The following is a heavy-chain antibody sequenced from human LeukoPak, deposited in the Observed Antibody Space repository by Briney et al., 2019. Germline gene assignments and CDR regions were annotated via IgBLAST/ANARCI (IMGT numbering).Heavy chain of an antibody. J-gene: IGHJ6*03. CDR3: ARGTGGSYYYMDV. CDR2: ISYDGSNE. V-gene: IGHV3-30*04. CDR1: GFTFSSYV. D-gene: IGHD2-8*02. Sequence: GGSLRLSCAASGFTFSSYVMHWVRQAPGKGLEWVAIISYDGSNEYYADSVKGRFTISRDNAKSSLYLQMNSLRAEDTAVYYCARGTGGSYYYMDVWGKGTTVTVSS.